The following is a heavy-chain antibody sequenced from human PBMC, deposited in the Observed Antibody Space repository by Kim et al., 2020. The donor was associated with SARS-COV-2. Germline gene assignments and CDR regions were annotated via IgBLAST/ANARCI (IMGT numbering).Heavy chain of an antibody. Sequence: GGSLRLSCAASGFTFDDYAMHWVRQAPGKGLEWVSGISWNSGSIGYADSVKGRFTISRDNAKNSLYLQMNSLRAEDTALYYCAKAGAYSSWYSRAGGFSMDVWGQGTTVTVSS. CDR1: GFTFDDYA. D-gene: IGHD6-13*01. V-gene: IGHV3-9*01. J-gene: IGHJ6*02. CDR2: ISWNSGSI. CDR3: AKAGAYSSWYSRAGGFSMDV.